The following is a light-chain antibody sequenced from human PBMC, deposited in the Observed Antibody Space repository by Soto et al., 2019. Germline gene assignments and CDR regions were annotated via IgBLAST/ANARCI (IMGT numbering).Light chain of an antibody. CDR2: GAS. Sequence: IQLTQSPSSLSASVGDRVTITCRASQGISSYLAWYQQKPGKAPNLLIYGASTLQSGVPSRFSGSGSGTEFTLTISSLQPDDFATYYCQQYNSYSTFGQGTKVDIK. J-gene: IGKJ1*01. CDR3: QQYNSYST. V-gene: IGKV1-9*01. CDR1: QGISSY.